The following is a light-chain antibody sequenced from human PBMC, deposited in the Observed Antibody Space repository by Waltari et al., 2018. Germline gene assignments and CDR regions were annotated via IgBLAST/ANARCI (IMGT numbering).Light chain of an antibody. CDR1: ATAIGTYKL. Sequence: QSALTQSASVSGSPGQSIAIPCNGTATAIGTYKLVSCYQQHPGKAPKPLIYEVSKRPAGVSNRFSGSKSGNTASLTISGLQAEDEAEYYCCSYAGNDMLFGGGTKVTVL. CDR3: CSYAGNDML. CDR2: EVS. J-gene: IGLJ2*01. V-gene: IGLV2-23*02.